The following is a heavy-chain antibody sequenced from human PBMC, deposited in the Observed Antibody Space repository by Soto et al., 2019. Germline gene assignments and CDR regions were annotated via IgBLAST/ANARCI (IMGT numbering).Heavy chain of an antibody. CDR1: GFTFSSYA. CDR2: ISGSGGST. D-gene: IGHD6-19*01. V-gene: IGHV3-23*01. J-gene: IGHJ4*02. Sequence: GGSLRLSCAASGFTFSSYAMSWVLQAPGKGLEWVSAISGSGGSTYYADSVKGLFTSSRDNSKDTLYLQMNSLRAEDTAVYYCAKEGSYSSGWYDYDDWGQGTLVTVSS. CDR3: AKEGSYSSGWYDYDD.